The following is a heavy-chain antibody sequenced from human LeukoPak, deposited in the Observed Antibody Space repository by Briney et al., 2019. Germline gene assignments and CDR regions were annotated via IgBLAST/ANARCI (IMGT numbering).Heavy chain of an antibody. Sequence: PGRSLRLSCAASGFTFSSYEMNWVRQAPGKGLEWVSYISSSGSTLYYADSVKGRFTISRDNAKNSLYLQMNSLRAEDTAVYYCARDRRFGELDWFDPWGQGTLVTVSS. J-gene: IGHJ5*02. D-gene: IGHD3-10*01. V-gene: IGHV3-48*03. CDR2: ISSSGSTL. CDR3: ARDRRFGELDWFDP. CDR1: GFTFSSYE.